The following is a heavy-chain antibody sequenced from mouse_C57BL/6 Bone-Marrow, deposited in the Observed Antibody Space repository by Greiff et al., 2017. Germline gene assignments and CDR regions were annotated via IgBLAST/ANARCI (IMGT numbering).Heavy chain of an antibody. Sequence: VQLQQPGAELVKPGASVKLSCKASGYTFTSYWMHWVKQRPGQGLEWIGMIHPNSGSTNYNEKFKSKATLTVDKSSSTAYMQLSSLTSEDSAVYYCASSGGNGYFEFWGTGTTVTVSS. CDR3: ASSGGNGYFEF. CDR1: GYTFTSYW. V-gene: IGHV1-64*01. J-gene: IGHJ1*03. D-gene: IGHD2-1*01. CDR2: IHPNSGST.